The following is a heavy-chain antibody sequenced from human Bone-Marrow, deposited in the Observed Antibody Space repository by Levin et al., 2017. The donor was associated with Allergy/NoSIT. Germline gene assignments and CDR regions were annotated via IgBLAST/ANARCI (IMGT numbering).Heavy chain of an antibody. CDR2: ISWNSGSL. J-gene: IGHJ4*02. D-gene: IGHD3-22*01. Sequence: GGSLRLSCAASGFTFDDYAMHWVRQAPGKGLEWVSGISWNSGSLGYADSVKGRFTISRDNAKNSLYLQMNSLRAEDTALYYCAKDIHNYDSSGYLDYWGQGTLVTVSS. CDR3: AKDIHNYDSSGYLDY. V-gene: IGHV3-9*01. CDR1: GFTFDDYA.